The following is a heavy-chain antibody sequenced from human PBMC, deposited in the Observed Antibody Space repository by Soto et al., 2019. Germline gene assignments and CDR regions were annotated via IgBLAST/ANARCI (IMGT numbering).Heavy chain of an antibody. CDR3: ARVSGFNYGMDV. J-gene: IGHJ6*02. CDR2: IIPIFGTA. V-gene: IGHV1-69*12. CDR1: GGTFSSYA. Sequence: QVQLVQSGAEVKKPGSSVKVSCKASGGTFSSYAISWVRQAPGQGLEWMGGIIPIFGTANYAQKFQGRVTITAEETTSTDYIELGSLRSEDPAVYYCARVSGFNYGMDVWGQGTTVTVSS.